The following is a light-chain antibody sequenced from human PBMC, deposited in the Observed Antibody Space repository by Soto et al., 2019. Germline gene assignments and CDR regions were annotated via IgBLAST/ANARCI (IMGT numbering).Light chain of an antibody. V-gene: IGKV3-15*01. CDR2: GAS. J-gene: IGKJ5*01. CDR1: QSVSSD. Sequence: QSPSTLSGSVGDRVTITCRASQSVSSDLAWYQQKPGQAPRLLIYGASSRATGIPARFSGSGSGTEFALTISSLQSEDFAVYYCQQYNNWPITFGQGTRLEIK. CDR3: QQYNNWPIT.